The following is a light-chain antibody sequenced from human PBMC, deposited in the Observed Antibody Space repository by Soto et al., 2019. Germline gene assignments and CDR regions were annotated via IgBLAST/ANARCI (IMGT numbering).Light chain of an antibody. CDR1: SSDVGGYNY. Sequence: LTQPPSASGSPGQSVTISCSGASSDVGGYNYVSWYQHHPGKAPKLMIYEVSKRPSGVPDRFSGSKSGNTASLTVSGLQAEDEADYYCSSYGGSKNLVFGGGTKLTVL. V-gene: IGLV2-8*01. CDR3: SSYGGSKNLV. CDR2: EVS. J-gene: IGLJ2*01.